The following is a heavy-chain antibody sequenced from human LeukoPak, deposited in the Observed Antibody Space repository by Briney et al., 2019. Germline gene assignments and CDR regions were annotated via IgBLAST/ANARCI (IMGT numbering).Heavy chain of an antibody. CDR3: AREAGSSGWYGNDAFDI. Sequence: KTSETLSLTCTVSGGSISSYYWSWIRQPAGKGLEWIGRIYTSGSTNYNPSLKSRVTISVDTSKNQFSLKLSSVTAADTAVYYCAREAGSSGWYGNDAFDIWGQGTMVTVSS. CDR2: IYTSGST. J-gene: IGHJ3*02. V-gene: IGHV4-4*07. D-gene: IGHD6-19*01. CDR1: GGSISSYY.